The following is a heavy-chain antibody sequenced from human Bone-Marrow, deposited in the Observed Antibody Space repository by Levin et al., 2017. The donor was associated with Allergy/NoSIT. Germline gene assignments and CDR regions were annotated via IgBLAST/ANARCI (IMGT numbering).Heavy chain of an antibody. CDR2: ITWNSGTT. CDR1: QFIFDDHG. D-gene: IGHD1-7*01. V-gene: IGHV3-20*04. J-gene: IGHJ3*01. CDR3: ARVGNYAVVADAFDL. Sequence: GESLKISCAASQFIFDDHGMSWVRQAPGKGLEWVSGITWNSGTTGYADSVKGRFTISRDNAKNTLYLQLNSLRVEDTALYYCARVGNYAVVADAFDLWGQGTVATVSS.